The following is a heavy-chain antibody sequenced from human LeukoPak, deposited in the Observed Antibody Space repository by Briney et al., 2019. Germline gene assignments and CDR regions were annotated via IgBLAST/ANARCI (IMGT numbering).Heavy chain of an antibody. Sequence: GGSLRLSCTASGFTFGDYAMSWVRQAPGKGLEWVGFIRSKAYGGTTEYAASVKGRFTISRDDSKSIAYLQMNSLKTEDTAVYYCTRGPREGFDYWGQGILVTVSS. J-gene: IGHJ4*02. V-gene: IGHV3-49*04. CDR2: IRSKAYGGTT. CDR1: GFTFGDYA. CDR3: TRGPREGFDY.